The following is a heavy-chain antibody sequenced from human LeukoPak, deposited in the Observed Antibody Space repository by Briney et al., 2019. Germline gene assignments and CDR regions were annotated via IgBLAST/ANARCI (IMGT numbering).Heavy chain of an antibody. CDR1: GGSISNGGYY. J-gene: IGHJ4*02. Sequence: SETLSLTCTVSGGSISNGGYYWSWIRQPPGRGLEWIGYIYHTGATYYNPSLKSRVTISVDWSRNQFSLKLNSVTAAVTAVYYCARDGNNFDYWGQGTLVTVSS. CDR2: IYHTGAT. CDR3: ARDGNNFDY. V-gene: IGHV4-30-2*01.